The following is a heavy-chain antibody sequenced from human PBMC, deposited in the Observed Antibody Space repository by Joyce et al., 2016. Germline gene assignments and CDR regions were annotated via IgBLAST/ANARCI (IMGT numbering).Heavy chain of an antibody. J-gene: IGHJ4*02. CDR1: GGSISRGGYS. CDR2: IYHTGST. D-gene: IGHD2-2*01. Sequence: QLQLQESGPGLVKPSQTLSLICDVSGGSISRGGYSWRWIRQPPGKGREWIAYIYHTGSTYYNPSLNNRVSISVDKSKNQFSLGLNSVTAADTAVYYCARSLVVPAAFFDYWGQGILVTVSP. V-gene: IGHV4-30-2*01. CDR3: ARSLVVPAAFFDY.